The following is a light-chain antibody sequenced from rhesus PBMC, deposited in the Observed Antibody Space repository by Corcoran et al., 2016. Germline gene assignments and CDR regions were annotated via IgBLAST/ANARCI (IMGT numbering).Light chain of an antibody. CDR3: QQHNSYPPT. CDR2: YAS. Sequence: DIQMTQSPSSLSASVGDTITITCRASQGISNYLAWYQQKPGKVPKPLIYYASNLESGAPSRFSGSGYGTDFTLTISSLQPEDFETYYCQQHNSYPPTFGQGTKVEIK. J-gene: IGKJ1*01. V-gene: IGKV1S16*01. CDR1: QGISNY.